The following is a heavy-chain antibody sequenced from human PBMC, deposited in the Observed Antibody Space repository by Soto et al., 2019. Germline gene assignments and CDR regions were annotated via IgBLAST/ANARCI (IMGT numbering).Heavy chain of an antibody. CDR3: VKDARIYFDGAGSHGAIDS. J-gene: IGHJ4*02. V-gene: IGHV3-23*01. CDR2: IAGIGLNT. D-gene: IGHD3-22*01. CDR1: GFSFSSFA. Sequence: EVQLLESGGALVQPGGSLRLSCEASGFSFSSFAMSWVRQAPGKGLEWVSAIAGIGLNTYYADSVRGRFTISRENSKSTLFLEMRSLRVEDTDVYYCVKDARIYFDGAGSHGAIDSWGQGSLVTVSS.